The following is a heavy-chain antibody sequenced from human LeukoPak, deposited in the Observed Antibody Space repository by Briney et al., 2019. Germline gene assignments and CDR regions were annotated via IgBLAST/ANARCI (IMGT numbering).Heavy chain of an antibody. J-gene: IGHJ4*02. Sequence: PSETLSLTCAVYGGSFSGYYWSWIRQPPGKGLEWIGEINHSGSTNYNPSLKSRVTISVDTSKNQFSLKLSSVTAADTAVYYCARFRRQESPEWLPDYWGQGTLVTVSS. CDR1: GGSFSGYY. V-gene: IGHV4-34*01. CDR3: ARFRRQESPEWLPDY. D-gene: IGHD3-3*01. CDR2: INHSGST.